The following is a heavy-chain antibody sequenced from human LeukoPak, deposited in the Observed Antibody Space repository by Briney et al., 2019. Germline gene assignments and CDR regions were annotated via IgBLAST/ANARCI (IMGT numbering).Heavy chain of an antibody. Sequence: GGSVRLSCAASGLTFSLYWMSWVRQAPGKGLEGLAHIKQAGSDKYYVDSVKGRFTISRDNSKNSLYLQMNSLRAEDTAVYFCARHSNKYDYDSSGHYRSFDYWGQGTLVSVSS. CDR2: IKQAGSDK. D-gene: IGHD3-22*01. J-gene: IGHJ4*02. CDR3: ARHSNKYDYDSSGHYRSFDY. CDR1: GLTFSLYW. V-gene: IGHV3-7*01.